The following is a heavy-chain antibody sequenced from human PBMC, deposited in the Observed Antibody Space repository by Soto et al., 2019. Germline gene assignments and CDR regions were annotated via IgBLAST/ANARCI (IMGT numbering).Heavy chain of an antibody. Sequence: GGSLRLSCAASGFTFSGSAMHWVRQASGKGLEWVGRIRSKANSYATAYAASVKGRFTISRDDSKNTAYLQMNSLKTEDTAVYYCTRGIAAAWRAWFDPWGQGTLLTVSS. V-gene: IGHV3-73*01. J-gene: IGHJ5*02. D-gene: IGHD6-13*01. CDR1: GFTFSGSA. CDR3: TRGIAAAWRAWFDP. CDR2: IRSKANSYAT.